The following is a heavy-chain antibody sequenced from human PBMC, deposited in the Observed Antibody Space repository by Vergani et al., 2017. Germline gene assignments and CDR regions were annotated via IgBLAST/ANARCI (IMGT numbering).Heavy chain of an antibody. D-gene: IGHD3-10*01. CDR3: ATGSYDSGAFDI. CDR2: IIPILGIA. CDR1: GGTFSSYT. V-gene: IGHV1-69*02. Sequence: QVQLVQSGAEVKKPGSSVKVSCKASGGTFSSYTISWVRQAPGQGLEWMGRIIPILGIANYAQKFQGRVTMTEDTSTDTAYMELSSLRSEDTAVYYCATGSYDSGAFDIWGQGTMVTVSS. J-gene: IGHJ3*02.